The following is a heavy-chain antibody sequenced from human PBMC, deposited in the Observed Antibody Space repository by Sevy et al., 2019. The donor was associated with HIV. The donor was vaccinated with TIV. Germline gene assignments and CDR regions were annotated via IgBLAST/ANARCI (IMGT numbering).Heavy chain of an antibody. CDR3: ARADIYDFWSGYYLGHYYYGMDV. V-gene: IGHV1-8*03. CDR2: MNPNSGNT. Sequence: ASVKVSCKASGYTFTSYDINWVRQATGQGLEWMGWMNPNSGNTGYAQKLQGRVTITRNTSISTAYMELSSLRSEDTAVYYCARADIYDFWSGYYLGHYYYGMDVWGQGTTVTVSS. D-gene: IGHD3-3*01. J-gene: IGHJ6*02. CDR1: GYTFTSYD.